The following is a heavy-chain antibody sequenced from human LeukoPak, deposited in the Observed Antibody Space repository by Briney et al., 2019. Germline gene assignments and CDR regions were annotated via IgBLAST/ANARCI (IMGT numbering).Heavy chain of an antibody. CDR2: INWNGGST. CDR1: GFTFDDYA. D-gene: IGHD1-1*01. V-gene: IGHV3-20*04. Sequence: GGSLRLSCAASGFTFDDYAMSWVRQVPGKGLEWVSGINWNGGSTGYADSVKGRFTISRDNAKNTLYLQMNSLRAEDTALYYCAKGLERESRLDSWGQGTLVTVSS. J-gene: IGHJ4*02. CDR3: AKGLERESRLDS.